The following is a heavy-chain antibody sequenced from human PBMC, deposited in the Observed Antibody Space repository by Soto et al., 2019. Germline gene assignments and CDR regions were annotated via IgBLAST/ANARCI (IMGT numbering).Heavy chain of an antibody. Sequence: QVQLVQSGAEVKKPGASVKVSCKVSGYTLTELSMHWVRQAPGKGLEWMGGFDPEDGETIYAQKFQGRVTMTEDTSTDTAYMELSSLRSEDTAVYYCATLFRCSGGSCMMFDYWGQGTLVTVSS. D-gene: IGHD2-15*01. J-gene: IGHJ4*02. V-gene: IGHV1-24*01. CDR3: ATLFRCSGGSCMMFDY. CDR2: FDPEDGET. CDR1: GYTLTELS.